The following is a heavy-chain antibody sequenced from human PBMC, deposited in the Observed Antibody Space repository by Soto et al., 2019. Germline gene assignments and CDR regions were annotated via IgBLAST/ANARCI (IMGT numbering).Heavy chain of an antibody. J-gene: IGHJ4*02. Sequence: QVQLVQSGAEVKKPGSSVKVSCKASGGSFSSYAISWVRQAPGQGLEWMGGIIPIFGTANYAQKFQGRVTITADESTSTAYMEVSSLRSEDTTVYYCARRNGLTRPFDYWGQGTLVTVSS. D-gene: IGHD1-1*01. V-gene: IGHV1-69*12. CDR1: GGSFSSYA. CDR3: ARRNGLTRPFDY. CDR2: IIPIFGTA.